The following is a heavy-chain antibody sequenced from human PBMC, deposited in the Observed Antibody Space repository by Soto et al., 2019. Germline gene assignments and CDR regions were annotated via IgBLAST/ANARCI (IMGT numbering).Heavy chain of an antibody. V-gene: IGHV4-59*01. D-gene: IGHD5-12*01. CDR2: IYYTGTT. CDR3: ARGGNRYSNTASGVGGFDF. Sequence: SETLSLTCTASGVTISSSYWRWIRQSPGTGLEWIGYIYYTGTTNYNPSLKRRVTISLDTAKNQFSLNVNSLTTADTAVYFCARGGNRYSNTASGVGGFDFWGQGTLVTVSS. J-gene: IGHJ4*02. CDR1: GVTISSSY.